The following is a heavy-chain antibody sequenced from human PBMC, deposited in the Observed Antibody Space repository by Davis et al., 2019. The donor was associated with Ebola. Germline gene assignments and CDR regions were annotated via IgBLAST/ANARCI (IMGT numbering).Heavy chain of an antibody. J-gene: IGHJ4*02. V-gene: IGHV1-46*03. CDR3: ASSYTMTTPWRFDY. D-gene: IGHD4-17*01. Sequence: ASVKVSCKASGYTFTNYYMHWVRQAPGQGLEWMGMINPSGGSTSYAQKFQGRVTMTRDTSTSTVYMELSSLRSEDTAVYYCASSYTMTTPWRFDYWGQGTLVTVSS. CDR2: INPSGGST. CDR1: GYTFTNYY.